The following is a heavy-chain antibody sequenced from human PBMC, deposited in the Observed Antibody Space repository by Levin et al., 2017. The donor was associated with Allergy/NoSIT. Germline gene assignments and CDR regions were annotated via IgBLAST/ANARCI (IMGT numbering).Heavy chain of an antibody. CDR3: ARDYWSYTGTRDGRDV. CDR1: GFTFSDYA. D-gene: IGHD3-10*01. Sequence: GGSLRLSCVASGFTFSDYAMHWARQAPGRGLEWVAVISYNGNIKYNADSVQGRFTISRSNSNNTLYLQMNSLRAEDPGVYYCARDYWSYTGTRDGRDVWGQGTSVAFTS. CDR2: ISYNGNIK. V-gene: IGHV3-30*04. J-gene: IGHJ6*02.